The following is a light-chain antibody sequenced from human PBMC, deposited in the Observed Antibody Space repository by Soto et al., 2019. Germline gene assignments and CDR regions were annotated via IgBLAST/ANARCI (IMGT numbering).Light chain of an antibody. CDR2: GAS. J-gene: IGKJ1*01. V-gene: IGKV3-20*01. Sequence: ETVLTQSPGTLSLSPGERATLSCRASQTIRSNYLAWYRQTPGQAPRLLIYGASNRATGIADRFSGSGSGPDFTLIISRLEPEDFALYYCQQYGSSPWTFGQGPKVEIK. CDR1: QTIRSNY. CDR3: QQYGSSPWT.